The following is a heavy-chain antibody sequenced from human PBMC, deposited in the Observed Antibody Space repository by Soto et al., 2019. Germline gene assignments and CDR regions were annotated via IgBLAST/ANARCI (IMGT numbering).Heavy chain of an antibody. CDR1: GYTFTSYY. Sequence: QVQLVQSGAEVKKPGASVKVSCKASGYTFTSYYMHWVRQAPGQGLEWMGIINPSGGSTSYAQKFHGRVTMTRDTSTSTVYMELSSLRSEDTAVYYCARDPRNFYFFDNWGQGTLVTVSS. V-gene: IGHV1-46*01. D-gene: IGHD4-4*01. CDR3: ARDPRNFYFFDN. CDR2: INPSGGST. J-gene: IGHJ4*02.